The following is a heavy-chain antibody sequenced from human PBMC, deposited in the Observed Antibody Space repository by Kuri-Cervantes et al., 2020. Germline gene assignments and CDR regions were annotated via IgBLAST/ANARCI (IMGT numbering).Heavy chain of an antibody. D-gene: IGHD2-2*01. J-gene: IGHJ6*02. V-gene: IGHV3-30*03. Sequence: LSLTCAASGFTFSSYGMHWVRQAPGKGLEWVAVISYDGSNKYYADSVKGRFTISRDNSKNTLYLQMNSLRAEDTAVYYCARDVCSSTSCYAPYYYYGMDVWGQGTTVTVSS. CDR3: ARDVCSSTSCYAPYYYYGMDV. CDR1: GFTFSSYG. CDR2: ISYDGSNK.